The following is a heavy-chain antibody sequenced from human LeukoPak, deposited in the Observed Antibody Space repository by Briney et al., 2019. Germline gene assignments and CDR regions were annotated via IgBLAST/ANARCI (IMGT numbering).Heavy chain of an antibody. CDR1: GYTFTGYY. CDR3: ATWGDGYNSGYSDYYYSYYMDV. Sequence: GASVKVSCKASGYTFTGYYMHWVRQAPGQGLEWMGGIIPIFGTTKYAQRFQGRVTITADKSTSTAYMELSSLRSEDSAVYYCATWGDGYNSGYSDYYYSYYMDVWGKGTTVTVSS. V-gene: IGHV1-69*06. J-gene: IGHJ6*03. CDR2: IIPIFGTT. D-gene: IGHD6-19*01.